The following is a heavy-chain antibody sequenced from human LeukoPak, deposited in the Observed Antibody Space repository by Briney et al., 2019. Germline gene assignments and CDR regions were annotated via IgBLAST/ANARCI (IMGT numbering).Heavy chain of an antibody. CDR1: GFTFSNYA. CDR2: ISYDGSNK. Sequence: GGSLRLSCAASGFTFSNYAMHWVRQAPGKGLEWVAVISYDGSNKYYADSVKGRFTISRDNSKNTLYLQMNSLRAEDTAVYYCARDQFSSGYDYWGQGTLVTVSS. V-gene: IGHV3-30-3*01. CDR3: ARDQFSSGYDY. J-gene: IGHJ4*02. D-gene: IGHD3-22*01.